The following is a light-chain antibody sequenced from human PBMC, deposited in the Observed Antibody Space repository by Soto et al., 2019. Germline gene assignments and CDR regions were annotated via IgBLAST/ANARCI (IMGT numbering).Light chain of an antibody. CDR3: CSYVRGGNDV. CDR2: EVT. V-gene: IGLV2-23*02. Sequence: QSALTQPASVSGSPGQSITISCTGTSSDVGTSSLVSWYQQHPGKAPKLMIYEVTKRPSGASDRFSGSKSGYTASLTISGLQAEDEGDYYCCSYVRGGNDVFGTGTKLTVL. CDR1: SSDVGTSSL. J-gene: IGLJ1*01.